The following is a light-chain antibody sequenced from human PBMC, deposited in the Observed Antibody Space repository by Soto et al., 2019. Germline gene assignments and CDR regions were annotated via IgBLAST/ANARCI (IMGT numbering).Light chain of an antibody. CDR2: KVS. CDR3: MQGTHWPPWT. CDR1: QSLVFSDGNTY. V-gene: IGKV2-30*01. J-gene: IGKJ1*01. Sequence: DVVMTQSPLSLPVTLGQPASISCRSSQSLVFSDGNTYLNWFQQRPGQSPRRLIYKVSIRDSGVPDRFSGSGSGTDFTLKISRVEAEDVGFYFCMQGTHWPPWTFGQGTKVEIK.